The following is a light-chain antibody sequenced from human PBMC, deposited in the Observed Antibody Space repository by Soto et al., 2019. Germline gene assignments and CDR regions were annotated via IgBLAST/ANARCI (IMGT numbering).Light chain of an antibody. CDR1: QSISSY. Sequence: DIQLTQSPSSLSASIGDRVTITCRASQSISSYLNWLQQKPGKAPKVLIYAASSLQSGVPSRFSGSGSGTEFTLXISSLQPXXXXXXXXXXXFXTLLSFGGGTKVEIK. CDR3: XXXFXTLLS. CDR2: AAS. J-gene: IGKJ4*01. V-gene: IGKV1-39*01.